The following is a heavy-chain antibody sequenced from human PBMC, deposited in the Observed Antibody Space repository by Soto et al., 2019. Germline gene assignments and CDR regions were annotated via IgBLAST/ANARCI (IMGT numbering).Heavy chain of an antibody. V-gene: IGHV1-69*01. Sequence: QVQLVQSGAEVKKPGSSVKVSCKASGGTFSSYAISWVRQAPGQGLEWMGGLIPIFGTANYAQKFQGRVTITADESTSTAYMELSSLRSEDTAVYYCARVPYSTPFYAFNGMDVWGQGTTVTVSS. J-gene: IGHJ6*02. CDR1: GGTFSSYA. CDR2: LIPIFGTA. CDR3: ARVPYSTPFYAFNGMDV. D-gene: IGHD4-4*01.